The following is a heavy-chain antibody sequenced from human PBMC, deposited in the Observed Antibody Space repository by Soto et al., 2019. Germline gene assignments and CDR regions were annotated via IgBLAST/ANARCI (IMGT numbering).Heavy chain of an antibody. V-gene: IGHV3-11*06. J-gene: IGHJ3*02. CDR1: GFTFSDYY. D-gene: IGHD3-22*01. CDR3: ARPDYDSSGYYWAFDI. Sequence: VGSLRLSCAASGFTFSDYYISWVRQAPGRGLEWLSYISQTGAYTNYVDSVRGRFTISRDNAKNSLYLQMNSLRAEDTAVYYCARPDYDSSGYYWAFDIWGQGTMVTVSS. CDR2: ISQTGAYT.